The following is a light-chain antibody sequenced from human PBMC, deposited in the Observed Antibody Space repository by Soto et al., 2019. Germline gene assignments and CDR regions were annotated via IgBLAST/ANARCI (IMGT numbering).Light chain of an antibody. J-gene: IGKJ1*01. V-gene: IGKV3-11*01. CDR2: DAS. Sequence: EIVLTQSPATLSLSPGERATVSCRASQSVSSYLAWYQQKPGQAPRLLIYDASNRATGIPARFSGSGSGTDFTLTISSLELVDFAVYYCQQRSNWPPTWTFGQGTKVEIK. CDR1: QSVSSY. CDR3: QQRSNWPPTWT.